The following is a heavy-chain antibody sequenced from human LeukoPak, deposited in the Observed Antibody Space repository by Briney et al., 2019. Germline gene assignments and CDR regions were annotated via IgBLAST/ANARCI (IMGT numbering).Heavy chain of an antibody. Sequence: GGSLRLSCAASGFTFSSYAMSRVRQAPGKGLEWVSVISFSGGSTNYADSVKGRFTISRDNPKNTLYLQMNSLRPDDTAVYYCAKDRAGGSVWYAFDPWGQGTLVTVSS. D-gene: IGHD6-13*01. CDR3: AKDRAGGSVWYAFDP. J-gene: IGHJ5*02. CDR1: GFTFSSYA. CDR2: ISFSGGST. V-gene: IGHV3-23*01.